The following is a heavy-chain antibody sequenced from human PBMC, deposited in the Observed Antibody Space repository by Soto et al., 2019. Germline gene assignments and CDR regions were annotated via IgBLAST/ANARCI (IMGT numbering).Heavy chain of an antibody. CDR1: GYPVTAYY. V-gene: IGHV1-2*02. J-gene: IGHJ3*02. Sequence: QLHLVQSGAVVKKPGASVTVSCSASGYPVTAYYMHWVRQAPGRGLEWMGGINPATGAAKYTQTFRGRVTRTRDTSTGTVFMELGGLTSGDTAVFYWARGGGVGVAGSAAFDMWGQGTLVTVSS. CDR3: ARGGGVGVAGSAAFDM. CDR2: INPATGAA. D-gene: IGHD3-3*01.